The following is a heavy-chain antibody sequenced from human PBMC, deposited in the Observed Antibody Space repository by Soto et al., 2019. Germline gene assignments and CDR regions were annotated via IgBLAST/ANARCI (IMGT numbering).Heavy chain of an antibody. Sequence: QVQLVQSGAEVKKPGSSVKVSCKASGGTFSSYTISWVRQAPGQGLEWMGRIIPILGIANYAQKFQGRVTITADKSTSTAYMELSSLRSEDTAVYYCARRPITGTRDDAFDIWGQGTMVTVSS. CDR3: ARRPITGTRDDAFDI. J-gene: IGHJ3*02. D-gene: IGHD1-7*01. V-gene: IGHV1-69*02. CDR2: IIPILGIA. CDR1: GGTFSSYT.